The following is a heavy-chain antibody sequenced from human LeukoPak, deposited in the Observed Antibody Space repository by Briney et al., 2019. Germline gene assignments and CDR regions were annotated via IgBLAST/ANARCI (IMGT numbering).Heavy chain of an antibody. CDR1: GFTFSSYS. D-gene: IGHD3-16*01. CDR2: ISSSSSYI. J-gene: IGHJ3*02. V-gene: IGHV3-21*01. CDR3: ARDKPTYSSDAFDI. Sequence: PGGSLRLSCAASGFTFSSYSMNWVRQAPGKGLEWVSSISSSSSYIYYADSVEGRFTISRDNAKNSLYLQMNSLRAEDTAVYYCARDKPTYSSDAFDIWGQGTMVTVSS.